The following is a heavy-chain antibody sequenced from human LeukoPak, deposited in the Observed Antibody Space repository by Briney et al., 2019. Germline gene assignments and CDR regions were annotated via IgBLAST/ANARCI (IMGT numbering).Heavy chain of an antibody. D-gene: IGHD6-19*01. V-gene: IGHV4-38-2*02. CDR1: GYSISSGYY. CDR2: IYSGST. CDR3: ARVAAVADHDY. Sequence: PSETLSLTCTVSGYSISSGYYWGWIRQPPGKGLEWIGSIYSGSTYYNPSLKSRVTISVDTSKNQFSLKLSSVTAADTAVYYCARVAAVADHDYWGQGTLVTVSS. J-gene: IGHJ4*02.